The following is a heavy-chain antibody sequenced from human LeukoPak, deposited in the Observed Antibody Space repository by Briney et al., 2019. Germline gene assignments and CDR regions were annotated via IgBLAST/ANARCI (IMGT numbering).Heavy chain of an antibody. D-gene: IGHD6-19*01. CDR3: ARRSPIAVAGENWFDP. Sequence: GESLKISCKGSGYSFTSYWIGWVRQMPGKGLEWMGIIYPGNSGTRYSPSFQGQVTISADKSISTAYLQWSSLKASDTAMYYCARRSPIAVAGENWFDPWGQGTLVTVSS. CDR1: GYSFTSYW. J-gene: IGHJ5*02. V-gene: IGHV5-51*01. CDR2: IYPGNSGT.